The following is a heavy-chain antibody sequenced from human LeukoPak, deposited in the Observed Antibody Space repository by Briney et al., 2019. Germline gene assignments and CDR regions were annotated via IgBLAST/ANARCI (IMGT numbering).Heavy chain of an antibody. Sequence: SETLSLTCTVSGGSISSSSYYWGWIRQPPGKGLEWIGSIYYSGSTYYNPSLKSRVTISVDTSKNQFSLKLSSVTAADTAVYYCAKGTTAVFDYWGQGTLVTVSS. CDR3: AKGTTAVFDY. D-gene: IGHD4-23*01. CDR1: GGSISSSSYY. J-gene: IGHJ4*02. V-gene: IGHV4-39*07. CDR2: IYYSGST.